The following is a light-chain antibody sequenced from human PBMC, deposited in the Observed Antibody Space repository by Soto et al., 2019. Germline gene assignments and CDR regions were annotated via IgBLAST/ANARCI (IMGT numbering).Light chain of an antibody. V-gene: IGKV3-15*01. Sequence: EIVMTQSPAPLSVSPGERATLSCRASQSISDNLAWYQQKPGQAPRLLIHGASTRATAVPARFSGSGSGTEFTLTMSSLQAEDFAVYYCQQYNNWPLTFGPGTKVDVK. CDR1: QSISDN. CDR2: GAS. J-gene: IGKJ3*01. CDR3: QQYNNWPLT.